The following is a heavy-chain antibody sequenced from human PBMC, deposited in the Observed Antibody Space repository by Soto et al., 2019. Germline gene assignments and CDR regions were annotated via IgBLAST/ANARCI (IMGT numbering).Heavy chain of an antibody. Sequence: GGSLRLSCAASGFTVSSKYMSWVRQAPGKGLEWVSLIQSGGTTYYADSVKGRFTISRDNSKNTLYLQMNSLRAEDTAVYYCAKSYSNRGRKYYYYYYMDVWGKGTTVTVSS. J-gene: IGHJ6*03. D-gene: IGHD4-4*01. CDR2: IQSGGTT. CDR1: GFTVSSKY. V-gene: IGHV3-53*01. CDR3: AKSYSNRGRKYYYYYYMDV.